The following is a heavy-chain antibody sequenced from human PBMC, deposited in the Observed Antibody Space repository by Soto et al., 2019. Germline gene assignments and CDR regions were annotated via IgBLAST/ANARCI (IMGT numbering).Heavy chain of an antibody. CDR3: ARDSMAPLDY. V-gene: IGHV3-30*03. Sequence: GGSLRLSCAASGFTFSNYGMHWVRQAPGKGLEWVAVMAYDGSNKYYADSVKGRFTISRDNAKNTLYLQMNSLRAEDTAVYYCARDSMAPLDYWGQGTPVIVSS. J-gene: IGHJ4*02. CDR1: GFTFSNYG. D-gene: IGHD3-10*01. CDR2: MAYDGSNK.